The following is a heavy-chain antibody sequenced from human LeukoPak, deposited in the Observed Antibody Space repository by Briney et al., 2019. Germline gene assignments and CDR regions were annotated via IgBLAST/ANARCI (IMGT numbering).Heavy chain of an antibody. CDR3: ARVGSGWSFDY. Sequence: SETLSLTCTVSGGSISSYYWSWIRQPAGRGLEWIGRIQTSGSTNYNPSLKSRVTMSVDTSKNKFSLKVNSVTAADTAVYYCARVGSGWSFDYWGQGTLVTFSS. CDR2: IQTSGST. D-gene: IGHD6-19*01. CDR1: GGSISSYY. J-gene: IGHJ4*02. V-gene: IGHV4-4*07.